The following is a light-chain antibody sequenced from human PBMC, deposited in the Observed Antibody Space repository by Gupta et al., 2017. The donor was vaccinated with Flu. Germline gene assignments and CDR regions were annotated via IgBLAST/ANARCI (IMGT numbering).Light chain of an antibody. CDR1: GSTIGRYT. CDR2: CKH. V-gene: IGLV1-44*01. CDR3: SAWDDSINGHEV. J-gene: IGLJ1*01. Sequence: QSVLAQPPSASGTPGQRVTISCSGSGSTIGRYTVNWYQQVPGTDPPLRSVCKHQRPSGVPVRFSCYKSGTSASPVISGLQSEDDAEDYWSAWDDSINGHEVFGTGTKVTVL.